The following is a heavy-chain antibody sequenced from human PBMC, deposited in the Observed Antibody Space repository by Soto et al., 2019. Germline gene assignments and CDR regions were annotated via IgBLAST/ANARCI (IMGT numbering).Heavy chain of an antibody. CDR3: ARDRGYPETYGMDV. D-gene: IGHD3-10*01. V-gene: IGHV4-59*01. Sequence: QVQLQESGPGLVKPSETLSLTCTVSGGSISSYYWSWIRQPPGKGLEWIGYIYYSGSTNYNPSLKRRVPISVXTXKNQFSLKPSSVTAADTAVYYCARDRGYPETYGMDVWGQGTTVTVSS. J-gene: IGHJ6*02. CDR1: GGSISSYY. CDR2: IYYSGST.